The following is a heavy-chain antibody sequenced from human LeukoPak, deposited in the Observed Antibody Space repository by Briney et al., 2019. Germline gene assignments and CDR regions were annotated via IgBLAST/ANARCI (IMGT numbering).Heavy chain of an antibody. Sequence: SQTLSLTCAISGDSVSSNSAAWNWIRQSPSRGLEWLGRTYYRSKRYNDYAVSVKSRITINPDTSKNQFSLQLNSVTPEDTAVYYCARGGCSSTSCYIDYWYFDLWGRGTLVTVSS. CDR1: GDSVSSNSAA. CDR2: TYYRSKRYN. D-gene: IGHD2-2*02. CDR3: ARGGCSSTSCYIDYWYFDL. J-gene: IGHJ2*01. V-gene: IGHV6-1*01.